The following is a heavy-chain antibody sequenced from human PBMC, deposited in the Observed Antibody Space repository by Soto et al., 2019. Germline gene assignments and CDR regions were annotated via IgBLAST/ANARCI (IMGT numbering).Heavy chain of an antibody. Sequence: SVKVSCKASGGTFSSYAISWVRQAPGQGLEWMGGIIPIFGTANYAQKFQGRVTITADESTSTAYMELSSLRSEDTAVYYCARDRVYYDSSGYYYKGRWFDPWGQGTLATVSS. CDR2: IIPIFGTA. J-gene: IGHJ5*02. D-gene: IGHD3-22*01. CDR1: GGTFSSYA. V-gene: IGHV1-69*13. CDR3: ARDRVYYDSSGYYYKGRWFDP.